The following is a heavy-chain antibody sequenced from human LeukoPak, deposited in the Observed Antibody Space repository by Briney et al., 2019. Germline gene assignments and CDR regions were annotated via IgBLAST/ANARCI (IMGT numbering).Heavy chain of an antibody. Sequence: PGGSLRLSCAASGFTFSSYAMHWVRQAPGQGLEWLSVISYDGSNKYYADSVKGRFTISRDTSKNTLYLQTNSLRAEDTAVCYCARDGSGDYVGDYWGQGTLVTVSS. J-gene: IGHJ4*02. CDR2: ISYDGSNK. CDR3: ARDGSGDYVGDY. CDR1: GFTFSSYA. D-gene: IGHD4-17*01. V-gene: IGHV3-30-3*01.